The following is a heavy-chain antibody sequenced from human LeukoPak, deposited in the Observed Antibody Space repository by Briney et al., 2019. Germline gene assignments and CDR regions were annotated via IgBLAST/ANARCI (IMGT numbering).Heavy chain of an antibody. V-gene: IGHV3-23*01. D-gene: IGHD6-19*01. CDR1: GFTFSSYA. Sequence: GGSLRLSCAASGFTFSSYAMSWVRQAPGKGLEWVSAISGSGGSTYYADSVKGRFTISRDNSKNTVYLQMNSLRAEDTAIYYCASRVAGARFYFDYWGQGTLVTVSS. J-gene: IGHJ4*02. CDR3: ASRVAGARFYFDY. CDR2: ISGSGGST.